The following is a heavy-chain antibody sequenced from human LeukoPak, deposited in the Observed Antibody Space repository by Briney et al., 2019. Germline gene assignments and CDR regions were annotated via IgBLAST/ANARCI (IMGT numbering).Heavy chain of an antibody. J-gene: IGHJ4*02. Sequence: PGGSLRLSCAASGFTFDDYGMNWVRQAPGKGLEWVSSISSSSSYIYYADSVKGRFTISRDNAKNSLYLQMNSLRAEDTAVYYCARAGSGYEDGFDYWGQGTLVTVSS. CDR2: ISSSSSYI. CDR1: GFTFDDYG. D-gene: IGHD5-12*01. V-gene: IGHV3-21*01. CDR3: ARAGSGYEDGFDY.